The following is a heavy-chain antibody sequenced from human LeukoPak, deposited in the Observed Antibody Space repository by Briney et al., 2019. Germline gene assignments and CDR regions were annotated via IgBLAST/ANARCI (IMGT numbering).Heavy chain of an antibody. CDR1: GFTLNGYT. Sequence: GGSLRLSCAASGFTLNGYTMNWVRQAPGKGLEWVSSISSFSTYTYYADSVKGRFTISRDNSKNSLFLQMNSLRAEDTAVYYCARVSPSYGYLFDYWGQGTLVTVSS. V-gene: IGHV3-21*04. D-gene: IGHD5-18*01. CDR3: ARVSPSYGYLFDY. J-gene: IGHJ4*02. CDR2: ISSFSTYT.